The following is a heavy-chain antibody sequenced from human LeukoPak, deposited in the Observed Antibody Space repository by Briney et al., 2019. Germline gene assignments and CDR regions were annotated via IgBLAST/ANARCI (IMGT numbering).Heavy chain of an antibody. CDR1: GFTFSSYR. CDR3: ARGVGTTNPPEDY. J-gene: IGHJ4*02. Sequence: GGSLRLSCVVSGFTFSSYRMHWVRQAPGEGLVWVSRMNTDGSITTYADSVKGRFTISRDNAKNTLYLQMNSLRAEDTAVYYCARGVGTTNPPEDYWGQGTLVTVSS. CDR2: MNTDGSIT. D-gene: IGHD1-26*01. V-gene: IGHV3-74*01.